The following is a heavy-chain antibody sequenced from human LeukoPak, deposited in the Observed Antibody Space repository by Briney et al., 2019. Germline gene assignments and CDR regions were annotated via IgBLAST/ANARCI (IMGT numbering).Heavy chain of an antibody. Sequence: SETLSLTCTVSGGSISSGGYYWSWIRQHPGKGLEWIGYIYYSGSTYYNPSLKSRVTISVDTSKNQFSLKLSSVTAADTAVYYCARDYGGYFDLWGRGTLVNVSS. V-gene: IGHV4-31*03. J-gene: IGHJ2*01. CDR2: IYYSGST. CDR1: GGSISSGGYY. D-gene: IGHD4-17*01. CDR3: ARDYGGYFDL.